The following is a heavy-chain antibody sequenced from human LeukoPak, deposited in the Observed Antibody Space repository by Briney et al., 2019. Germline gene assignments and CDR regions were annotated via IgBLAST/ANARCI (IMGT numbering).Heavy chain of an antibody. CDR3: AKSLTGYHNSMDV. CDR1: GFTFDDYA. CDR2: INWNSGFI. J-gene: IGHJ6*02. Sequence: GRSLRLSCAASGFTFDDYAMHWVRQAPGKGLEWVSGINWNSGFIDYADSVKGRFTISRDNARNSLYLQMNSLRAEDTALYYCAKSLTGYHNSMDVWGQGTTVTVSS. V-gene: IGHV3-9*01. D-gene: IGHD3-9*01.